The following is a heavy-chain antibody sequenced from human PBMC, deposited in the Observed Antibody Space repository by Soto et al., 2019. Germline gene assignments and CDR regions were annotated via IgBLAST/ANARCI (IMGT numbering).Heavy chain of an antibody. D-gene: IGHD3-16*02. CDR3: ARDGAPAYYDYVWGSYRGGWFDP. V-gene: IGHV1-18*04. J-gene: IGHJ5*02. Sequence: ASVKVSCKASGYTFTSYGISWVRQAPGQGLEWMGWISAYNGNTNYAQKLQGRVTMTTDTSTSTAYMELRSLRSDDTAVYYCARDGAPAYYDYVWGSYRGGWFDPWGQGTLVTVSS. CDR1: GYTFTSYG. CDR2: ISAYNGNT.